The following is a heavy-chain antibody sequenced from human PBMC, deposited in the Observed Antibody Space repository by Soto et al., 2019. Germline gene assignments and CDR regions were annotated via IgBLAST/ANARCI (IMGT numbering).Heavy chain of an antibody. CDR2: ITDNGRNT. D-gene: IGHD4-17*01. J-gene: IGHJ4*02. CDR3: AKERPTTTAFDY. V-gene: IGHV3-23*01. CDR1: GFTFSRDG. Sequence: EVQLLESGGGLVQAGGSLRLSCAASGFTFSRDGMSWVRQAPGKGLEWVSLITDNGRNTYYADSVKGRFTISRDNTKNTLFLQMNSLRAEDTAVYYCAKERPTTTAFDYWGQGALVTVSS.